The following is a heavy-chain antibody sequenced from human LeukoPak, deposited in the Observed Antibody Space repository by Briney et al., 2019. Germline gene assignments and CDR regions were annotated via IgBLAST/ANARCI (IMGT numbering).Heavy chain of an antibody. J-gene: IGHJ6*03. CDR3: AKGYGSEHSYYYYYMDV. Sequence: GVLRLSCAASGFTFSSYSMNWVRQAPGKGLEWVSSISGSGSYIHYADSLKGRFTISRDNAKNSLYLQMNSLRAEDTAVYHCAKGYGSEHSYYYYYMDVWGKGTTVTISS. D-gene: IGHD3-10*01. CDR1: GFTFSSYS. CDR2: ISGSGSYI. V-gene: IGHV3-21*01.